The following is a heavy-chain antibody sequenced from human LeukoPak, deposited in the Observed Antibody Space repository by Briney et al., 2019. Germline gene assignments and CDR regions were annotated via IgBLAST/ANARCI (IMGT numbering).Heavy chain of an antibody. CDR2: INTDGSST. CDR1: GFTFSSYW. D-gene: IGHD7-27*01. J-gene: IGHJ4*02. V-gene: IGHV3-74*01. Sequence: PGGALRLSCAASGFTFSSYWMHWVRHAPGKGLVGVSRINTDGSSTNYADSVKGRFTMSRDNAKNTLYLQMNSLRAEDTAVYSCAREITTNGGRYFDYWGQGTLVTVSS. CDR3: AREITTNGGRYFDY.